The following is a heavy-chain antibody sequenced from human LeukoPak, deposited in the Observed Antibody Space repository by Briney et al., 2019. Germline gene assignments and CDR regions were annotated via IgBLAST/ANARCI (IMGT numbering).Heavy chain of an antibody. CDR3: AISTTKVDY. V-gene: IGHV4-59*06. Sequence: SETLSLTCTVSGGSISIYYWSWIRQPPGKGLEWIGYIYYSGSTYYNPSLKSRITISVDTSKNQFSLKLSSVTAADTAVYYCAISTTKVDYWGQGTLVTVSS. CDR2: IYYSGST. D-gene: IGHD5/OR15-5a*01. J-gene: IGHJ4*02. CDR1: GGSISIYY.